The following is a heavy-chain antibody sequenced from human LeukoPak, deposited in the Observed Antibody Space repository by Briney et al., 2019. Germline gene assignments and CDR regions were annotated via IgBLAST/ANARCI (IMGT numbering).Heavy chain of an antibody. V-gene: IGHV1-69*01. CDR1: GGTFSSYA. CDR2: IIPIFGTA. CDR3: ARDAGCSSTSCADAFDI. Sequence: GASVKVSCKASGGTFSSYAISWVRQAPGQGLEWMGGIIPIFGTANYAQKFQGRVTITADESTSTAYMELSSLRSEDTAVYYCARDAGCSSTSCADAFDIWGQGTMVTVSS. D-gene: IGHD2-2*01. J-gene: IGHJ3*02.